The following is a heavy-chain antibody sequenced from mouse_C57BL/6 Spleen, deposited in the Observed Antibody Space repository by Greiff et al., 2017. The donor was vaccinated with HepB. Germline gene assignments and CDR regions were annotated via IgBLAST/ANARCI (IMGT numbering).Heavy chain of an antibody. CDR3: TRVGLRPFAMDY. CDR2: ISSGGDYI. Sequence: EVKLMESGEGLVKPGGSLKLSCAASGFTFSSYAMSWVRQTPEKRLEWVAYISSGGDYIYYADTVKGRFTISRDNARNTLYLQMSSLKSEDTAMYYCTRVGLRPFAMDYWGQGTSVTVSS. D-gene: IGHD2-4*01. V-gene: IGHV5-9-1*02. J-gene: IGHJ4*01. CDR1: GFTFSSYA.